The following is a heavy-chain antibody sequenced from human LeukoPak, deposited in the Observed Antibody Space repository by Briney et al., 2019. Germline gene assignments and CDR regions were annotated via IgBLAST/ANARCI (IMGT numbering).Heavy chain of an antibody. J-gene: IGHJ4*02. CDR3: ARVTEGIVGATDFDY. Sequence: SETLSLTCTVSGYSISSGYYWGWIRQPPGQGLEWIGSIYHSGSTYYNPSLKSRVTISVDTSKNQFSLKLSSVTAADTAVYYCARVTEGIVGATDFDYWGQGTLVTVSS. CDR1: GYSISSGYY. V-gene: IGHV4-38-2*02. CDR2: IYHSGST. D-gene: IGHD1-26*01.